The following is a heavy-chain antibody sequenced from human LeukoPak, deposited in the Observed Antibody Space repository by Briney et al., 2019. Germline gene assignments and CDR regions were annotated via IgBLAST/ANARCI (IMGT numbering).Heavy chain of an antibody. V-gene: IGHV4-61*01. Sequence: PSETLSLTCAVSGYSISSSYYWSWIRQPPGKGLEWIGYIYYSGSTNYDPSLKSRVTISVDTSKNQFSLKLSSVTAADTAVYYCARGGASRRAVNGAFDIWGQGTMVTVSS. CDR2: IYYSGST. CDR3: ARGGASRRAVNGAFDI. J-gene: IGHJ3*02. D-gene: IGHD4-11*01. CDR1: GYSISSSYY.